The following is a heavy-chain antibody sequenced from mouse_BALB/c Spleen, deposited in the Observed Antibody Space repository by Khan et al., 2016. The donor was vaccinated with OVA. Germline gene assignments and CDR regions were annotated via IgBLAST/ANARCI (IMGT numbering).Heavy chain of an antibody. CDR2: INTETGEP. CDR1: GYTFTDYS. V-gene: IGHV9-2-1*01. J-gene: IGHJ2*01. CDR3: ARDRYDYFDN. D-gene: IGHD2-14*01. Sequence: QIQLVQSGPELKKPGETVKISCKASGYTFTDYSMHWVKQAPGKGLKWMGWINTETGEPTYADDFKGRFAFSLETSASTAYLQINNLKNKDTSTYFCARDRYDYFDNWGQGTTLTVSS.